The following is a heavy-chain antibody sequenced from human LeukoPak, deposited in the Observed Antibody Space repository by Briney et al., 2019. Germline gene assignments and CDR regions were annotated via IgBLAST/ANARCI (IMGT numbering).Heavy chain of an antibody. Sequence: GGTLRLSCAASGFTFFSNSGMSWVRQAPGKGLEWVSAISGSGSTTYYADSVKGRFTISRDNSKNTLYLQMNSLRAEDTAVYYCAKDLTAVAGDGYMDVWGKGTTVTVSS. J-gene: IGHJ6*03. CDR2: ISGSGSTT. CDR3: AKDLTAVAGDGYMDV. CDR1: GFTFFSNSG. V-gene: IGHV3-23*01. D-gene: IGHD6-19*01.